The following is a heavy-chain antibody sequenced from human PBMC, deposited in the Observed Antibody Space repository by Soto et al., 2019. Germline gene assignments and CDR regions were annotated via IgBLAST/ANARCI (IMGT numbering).Heavy chain of an antibody. D-gene: IGHD2-15*01. CDR3: ARHILVVVGNLYYFDS. J-gene: IGHJ4*02. Sequence: QLQLQESGPGLVKPSETLSLTCTVSGDSISSSNYYWGWIRQPPGKGLEWIGSMSYSGTTYYNPSLESRVTIFIDTSKNQFSLKLRSVTAADTAVYYCARHILVVVGNLYYFDSWGQGTLFTVSS. CDR2: MSYSGTT. CDR1: GDSISSSNYY. V-gene: IGHV4-39*01.